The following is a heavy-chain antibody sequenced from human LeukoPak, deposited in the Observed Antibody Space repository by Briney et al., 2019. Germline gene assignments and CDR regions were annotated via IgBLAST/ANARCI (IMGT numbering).Heavy chain of an antibody. Sequence: ASVKVSCKASGYTFTGYYIHWVRQAPGQGLEWMGWINPNSGGTDYAQKFQGRVTMTRDTSISTAYMELGRLRSDDTAVYYCARRHDKGDYWGQGTLVTVSS. D-gene: IGHD2-2*01. J-gene: IGHJ4*02. CDR1: GYTFTGYY. CDR2: INPNSGGT. CDR3: ARRHDKGDY. V-gene: IGHV1-2*02.